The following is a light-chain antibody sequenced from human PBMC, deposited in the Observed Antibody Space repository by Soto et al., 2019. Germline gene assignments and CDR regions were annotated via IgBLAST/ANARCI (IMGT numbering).Light chain of an antibody. CDR1: QSVSSN. Sequence: EIVMTQSPATLSVSPGERATLSCRASQSVSSNLAWYQQKPGQAPRLLIYGASTRATGIPARFIGSGSGTEYTLTISSLQSEDLAVCYCPQYNNWPPWTFGQGTKVEIK. CDR2: GAS. V-gene: IGKV3-15*01. J-gene: IGKJ1*01. CDR3: PQYNNWPPWT.